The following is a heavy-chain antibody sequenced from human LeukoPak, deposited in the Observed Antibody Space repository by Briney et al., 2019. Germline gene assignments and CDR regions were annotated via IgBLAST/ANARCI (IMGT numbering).Heavy chain of an antibody. CDR3: AKGYGSGNYYSDY. J-gene: IGHJ4*02. CDR1: GYTFSSYA. V-gene: IGHV3-21*04. CDR2: ISSGGDK. Sequence: GGALRLSCVASGYTFSSYAMNWVRQAPGKGLELEWVSSISSGGDKNYADSAKGRFTISRDNAKNSLFLQLNSLRAEDTAVYYCAKGYGSGNYYSDYWGQGTLVTVSS. D-gene: IGHD3-10*01.